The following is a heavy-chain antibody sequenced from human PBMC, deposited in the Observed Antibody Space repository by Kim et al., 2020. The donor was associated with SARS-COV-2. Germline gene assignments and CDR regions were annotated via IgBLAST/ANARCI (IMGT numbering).Heavy chain of an antibody. CDR3: ARDPWGSWPWWFDY. CDR1: GFTFSSYA. J-gene: IGHJ4*02. D-gene: IGHD6-13*01. CDR2: ISYDGSNK. V-gene: IGHV3-30*04. Sequence: GGSLRLSCAASGFTFSSYAMHWVRQAPGKGLEWVAVISYDGSNKYYADSVKGRFTISRDNSKNTLYLQMNSLRAEDTAVYYCARDPWGSWPWWFDYWGQGTLVTVSS.